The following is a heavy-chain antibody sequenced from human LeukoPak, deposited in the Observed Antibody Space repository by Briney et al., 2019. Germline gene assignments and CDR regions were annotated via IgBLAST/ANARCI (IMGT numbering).Heavy chain of an antibody. CDR2: ITDDATT. D-gene: IGHD1-26*01. Sequence: GGSLKLSCAASGFTLSSAWMHWVRQAPGTGLVWVSRITDDATTTYADSVRGRFTISRDNAKNILYLQMNSLRAEDTAVYYCVRDRVGPDYWGQGTLVTVTS. J-gene: IGHJ4*02. CDR3: VRDRVGPDY. CDR1: GFTLSSAW. V-gene: IGHV3-74*03.